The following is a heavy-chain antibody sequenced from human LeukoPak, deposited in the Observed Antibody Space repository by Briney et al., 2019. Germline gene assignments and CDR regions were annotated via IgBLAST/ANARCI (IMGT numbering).Heavy chain of an antibody. J-gene: IGHJ4*02. CDR3: ARLYVWGTYRHLDY. CDR1: GCTFSSYP. Sequence: PGGSLRLSCSASGCTFSSYPMSWARQAPGKGLEYVSAISSNGGSTYYADSVRGRFTISRAKSKNTLYLQMSSLRAEDTALYYCARLYVWGTYRHLDYWGQGTLVTVSS. CDR2: ISSNGGST. V-gene: IGHV3-64D*06. D-gene: IGHD3-16*02.